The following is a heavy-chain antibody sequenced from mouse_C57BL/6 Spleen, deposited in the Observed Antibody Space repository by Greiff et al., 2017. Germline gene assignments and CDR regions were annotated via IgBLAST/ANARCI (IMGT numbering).Heavy chain of an antibody. Sequence: QVQLQQPGAELVMPGASVKLSCKASGYTFTSYWMHWVKQRPGQGLEWIGEIDPSDSYTNYNQKFKGKSTLTVDKSSSTAYMQLSSLTSEDSAVYYCAVDYSYCDYWGQGTTLTVSS. CDR2: IDPSDSYT. J-gene: IGHJ2*01. CDR3: AVDYSYCDY. V-gene: IGHV1-69*01. D-gene: IGHD1-1*02. CDR1: GYTFTSYW.